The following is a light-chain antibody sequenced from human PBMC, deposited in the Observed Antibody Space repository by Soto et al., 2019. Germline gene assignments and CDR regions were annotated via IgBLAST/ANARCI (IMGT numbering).Light chain of an antibody. Sequence: DIQMTQSPSSLSASVVYRAHINFLASQSISSYLNWYPQKPGKASKLLIYDASSLESGVPSRFSGRRSGTEFTLTISSLQPDDFGTYYCQQDYNYPRTCGQGTTVDIK. CDR2: DAS. CDR1: QSISSY. J-gene: IGKJ1*01. CDR3: QQDYNYPRT. V-gene: IGKV1-39*01.